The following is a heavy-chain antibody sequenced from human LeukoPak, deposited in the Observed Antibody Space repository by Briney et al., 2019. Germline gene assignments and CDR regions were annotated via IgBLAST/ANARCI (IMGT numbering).Heavy chain of an antibody. D-gene: IGHD2-21*02. V-gene: IGHV4-31*03. CDR2: IYYSGST. J-gene: IGHJ4*02. CDR1: GGSISSGGYY. CDR3: ARLYCGGDCYSDY. Sequence: SQTLSLTCTVSGGSISSGGYYWSWIRQHPGKGLEWIGYIYYSGSTYYNPSLKSRVTISVDTSKNQFSLKLSSVTAADTVVYYCARLYCGGDCYSDYWGQGTLVTVSS.